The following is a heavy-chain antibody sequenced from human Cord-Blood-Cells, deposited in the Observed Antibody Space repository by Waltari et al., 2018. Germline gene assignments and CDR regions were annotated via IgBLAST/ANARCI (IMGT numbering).Heavy chain of an antibody. CDR1: GFTLRIYA. Sequence: VQPLDSGGGLVKPGGSLRLSCPDSGFTLRIYAMCGVRQAPGKGLEWVSAFSGSGGSTYYADSVKGRFTISRDNAKNTLYLQMNSLRAEDTAVYYCAKDPQDSYGYFDYWGQGTLVTVSS. CDR2: FSGSGGST. CDR3: AKDPQDSYGYFDY. V-gene: IGHV3-23*01. D-gene: IGHD5-18*01. J-gene: IGHJ4*02.